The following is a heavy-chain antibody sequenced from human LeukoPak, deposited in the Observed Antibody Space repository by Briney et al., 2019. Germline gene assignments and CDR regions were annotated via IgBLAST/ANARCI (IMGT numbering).Heavy chain of an antibody. V-gene: IGHV3-21*01. CDR3: ARSYSSSRGTFDY. CDR2: ITSSSSYI. D-gene: IGHD6-6*01. CDR1: GFTFSDYY. J-gene: IGHJ4*02. Sequence: KPGGSLRLSCAASGFTFSDYYMNWVRQAPGKGLEWVSSITSSSSYIYYADSVKGRFTISRDNAKNSLYLQMNSLRAEDTAVYYCARSYSSSRGTFDYWGQGTLVTVSS.